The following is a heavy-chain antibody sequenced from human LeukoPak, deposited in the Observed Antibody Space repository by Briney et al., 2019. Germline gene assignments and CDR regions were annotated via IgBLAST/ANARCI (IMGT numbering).Heavy chain of an antibody. CDR2: ISWSSGSI. CDR1: AFTFDDYA. J-gene: IGHJ4*02. Sequence: HGWSLRLSSAPAAFTFDDYAMDWVRHAPGEGVQGVSGISWSSGSIGYADSVKARFTISRDNAKNSLYLQMKSLRADDTALYYCGKGRVKWEPQPRNLFDCWGRGSVVSV. CDR3: GKGRVKWEPQPRNLFDC. D-gene: IGHD1-26*01. V-gene: IGHV3-9*01.